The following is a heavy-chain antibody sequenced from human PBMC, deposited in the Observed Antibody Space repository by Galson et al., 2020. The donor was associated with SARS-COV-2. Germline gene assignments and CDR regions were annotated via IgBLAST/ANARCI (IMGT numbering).Heavy chain of an antibody. V-gene: IGHV4-31*03. CDR3: ARGGVRGVKLDY. D-gene: IGHD3-10*01. Sequence: ASETLSLTYTVSGGSISSGGNYWSWIRQHPGKGLEWIGYIDYSGTTYYNPSLKSRVTISVDTSKNQFSLNLSSVTAADTAVYYCARGGVRGVKLDYWGQGTLVTISS. J-gene: IGHJ4*02. CDR2: IDYSGTT. CDR1: GGSISSGGNY.